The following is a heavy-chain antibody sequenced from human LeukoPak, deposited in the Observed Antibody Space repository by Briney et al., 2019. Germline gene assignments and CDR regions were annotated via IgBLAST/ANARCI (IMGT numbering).Heavy chain of an antibody. J-gene: IGHJ4*02. V-gene: IGHV3-30*18. CDR2: ISYDGTDK. CDR1: IFTFSSSV. Sequence: GGSLRLSCAASIFTFSSSVMHWVRQAPGKGLEWVAAISYDGTDKYYADSMKGRFTISRDNSKNTLFLQMNSLRAEDTAIYYCAKDLLGNRHYYFDYWGQGTLVTVSS. CDR3: AKDLLGNRHYYFDY. D-gene: IGHD7-27*01.